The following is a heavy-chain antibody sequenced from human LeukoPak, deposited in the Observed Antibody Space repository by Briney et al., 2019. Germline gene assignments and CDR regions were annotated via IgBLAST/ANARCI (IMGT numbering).Heavy chain of an antibody. CDR1: GSTFSRYW. CDR3: ARGGSRLLTSYIFDY. V-gene: IGHV3-7*01. CDR2: IKQDGSEK. Sequence: GGSLRLSCAASGSTFSRYWMSWVRQAPGKGLEWVANIKQDGSEKYYADSVKGRFTTFRDNAKNSLYVQVNSLRAEDTAVYYCARGGSRLLTSYIFDYWGQGTLVTVSS. D-gene: IGHD3-16*01. J-gene: IGHJ4*02.